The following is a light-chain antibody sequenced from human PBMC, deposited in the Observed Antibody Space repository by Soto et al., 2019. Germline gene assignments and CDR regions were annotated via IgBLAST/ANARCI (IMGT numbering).Light chain of an antibody. Sequence: DIQMTQSPSSLSASAVYRVTISCLASQNIFTYLNWYQQKPGKAPNLLIFAASTLRSGVPSRFSGSGSGTDFTLTISSLQREDFATYHCQQSYSAPLTFGQGTKVDVK. J-gene: IGKJ1*01. CDR3: QQSYSAPLT. CDR1: QNIFTY. V-gene: IGKV1-39*01. CDR2: AAS.